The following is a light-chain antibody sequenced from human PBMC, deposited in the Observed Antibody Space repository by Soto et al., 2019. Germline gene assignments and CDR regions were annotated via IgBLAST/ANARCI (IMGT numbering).Light chain of an antibody. Sequence: EIVMTQSPATLSVSPGERATLSCRASQSVSSNLAWYQQKPGQAPRLLIYGASTRATGIPARFSGSGSGTEFTLTISSLQSEDFAVDYCQQYNNWRETFGQGTKVEIK. CDR1: QSVSSN. J-gene: IGKJ1*01. CDR2: GAS. CDR3: QQYNNWRET. V-gene: IGKV3-15*01.